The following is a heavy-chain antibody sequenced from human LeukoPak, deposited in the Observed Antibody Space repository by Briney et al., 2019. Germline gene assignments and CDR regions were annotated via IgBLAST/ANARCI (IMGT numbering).Heavy chain of an antibody. J-gene: IGHJ6*02. CDR2: IKQDGSEK. CDR3: ARERHHFASGRYSMINSYYYYYGMDV. V-gene: IGHV3-7*01. D-gene: IGHD3-10*01. Sequence: GGSLRLSCAASGFTFSSYWMSWVRQAPGKGLEWVANIKQDGSEKYYVDSVKGRFTISRDNAKNSLYLQMNSLRAEDTAVYYCARERHHFASGRYSMINSYYYYYGMDVWGQGTTVTVSS. CDR1: GFTFSSYW.